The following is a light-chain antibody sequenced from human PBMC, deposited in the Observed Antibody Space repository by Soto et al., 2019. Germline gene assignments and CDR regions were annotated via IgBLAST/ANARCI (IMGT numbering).Light chain of an antibody. CDR2: EVS. J-gene: IGLJ1*01. CDR3: SSYTSNNTHV. Sequence: QSALTQPPSVSGSPGQSVTISCTGTSSDVGSYNRVSWYQQPPGTAPKLMIYEVSNRPSGVPDRFSGSKSGNTASLAIYGLQAEDEADYYCSSYTSNNTHVFGTGTKVTVL. CDR1: SSDVGSYNR. V-gene: IGLV2-18*02.